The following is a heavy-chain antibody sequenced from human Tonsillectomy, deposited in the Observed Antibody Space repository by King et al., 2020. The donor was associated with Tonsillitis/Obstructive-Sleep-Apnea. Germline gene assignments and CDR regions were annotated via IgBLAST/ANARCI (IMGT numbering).Heavy chain of an antibody. J-gene: IGHJ4*02. CDR1: GYSFTSYW. CDR2: IYPGDSDT. V-gene: IGHV5-51*01. CDR3: ARALPGYCSSTSCSFDY. Sequence: EVQLVESGAGVKKPGESLMISCEGSGYSFTSYWIAWVRQMPGKGLEWMGIIYPGDSDTRYSPSFQGQVTISVDKSISTAYLQWSSLKASDTAMYYCARALPGYCSSTSCSFDYWGQGTRVTVSS. D-gene: IGHD2-2*01.